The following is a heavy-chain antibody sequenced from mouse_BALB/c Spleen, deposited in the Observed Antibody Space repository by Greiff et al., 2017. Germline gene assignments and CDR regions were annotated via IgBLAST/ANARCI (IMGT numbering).Heavy chain of an antibody. J-gene: IGHJ3*01. Sequence: EVKLVESGGGLVQPGGSMKLSCVASGFTFSSYWMSWVRQSPEKGLEWVAEIRLKSDNYATHYAESVKGKFTISRDNSKSRLYLQMNSLRAEDTGIYYCIWQPAWFAYWGQGTLVTVSA. V-gene: IGHV6-6*02. CDR3: IWQPAWFAY. D-gene: IGHD2-1*01. CDR2: IRLKSDNYAT. CDR1: GFTFSSYW.